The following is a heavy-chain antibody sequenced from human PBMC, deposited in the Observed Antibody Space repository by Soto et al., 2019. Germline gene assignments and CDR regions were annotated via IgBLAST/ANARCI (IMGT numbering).Heavy chain of an antibody. CDR2: MHSNGNT. Sequence: PSETRSLTWTVSGASMNDYYWSWIRQPPGKGLEYIGYMHSNGNTNYNTSLKSRVTVSVDTSKNQIFLKLRSLTTADTAVYYCARSGHSFGGVVWGQGIPVTVSS. V-gene: IGHV4-59*01. CDR3: ARSGHSFGGVV. CDR1: GASMNDYY. D-gene: IGHD3-16*01. J-gene: IGHJ4*02.